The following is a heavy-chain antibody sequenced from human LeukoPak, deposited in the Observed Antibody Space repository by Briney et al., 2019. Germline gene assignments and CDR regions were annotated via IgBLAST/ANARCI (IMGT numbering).Heavy chain of an antibody. CDR1: GFTFSSYG. Sequence: GGSLRLSCAASGFTFSSYGMHWVRQAPGKGLEWVAFIRYDGSNKYYADSVKGRFTISRDNSKNTLYLQMNSLRAEDTAVYYCARNHPNWPYYFDYWGQGTLVTVSS. D-gene: IGHD7-27*01. J-gene: IGHJ4*02. CDR3: ARNHPNWPYYFDY. V-gene: IGHV3-30*02. CDR2: IRYDGSNK.